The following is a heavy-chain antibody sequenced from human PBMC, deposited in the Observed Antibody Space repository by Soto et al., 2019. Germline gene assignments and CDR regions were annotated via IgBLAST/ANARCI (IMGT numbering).Heavy chain of an antibody. CDR1: GYTFTGYY. CDR3: ARSPRIAARSSFDY. Sequence: QVQLVQSGAEVKKPGASVKVSCKASGYTFTGYYMHWVRQAPGQGLEWMGWINPNSGGTNYAQKFQGWVTMTRETSISNAYMELSRLRSDDTAVYYCARSPRIAARSSFDYWGQGTLVTVSS. J-gene: IGHJ4*02. V-gene: IGHV1-2*04. D-gene: IGHD6-6*01. CDR2: INPNSGGT.